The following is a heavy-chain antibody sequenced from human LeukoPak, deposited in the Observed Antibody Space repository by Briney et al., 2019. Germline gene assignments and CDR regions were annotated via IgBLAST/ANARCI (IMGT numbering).Heavy chain of an antibody. Sequence: SETLSLTCTVSGGSISSYYWSWIRQPAGKGLEWIRRIDTSGSSNYNLFLKSRVTMSVDTSKKQFSLKLSSVTAADTAVYYCARVSSSWYQDWYFDLWGRGTLVTVSS. D-gene: IGHD6-13*01. CDR3: ARVSSSWYQDWYFDL. J-gene: IGHJ2*01. V-gene: IGHV4-4*07. CDR1: GGSISSYY. CDR2: IDTSGSS.